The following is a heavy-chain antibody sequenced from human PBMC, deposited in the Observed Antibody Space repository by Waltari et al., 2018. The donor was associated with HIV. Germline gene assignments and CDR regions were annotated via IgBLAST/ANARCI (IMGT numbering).Heavy chain of an antibody. Sequence: EVQLVQSGPEVKKPGGSLRISCQTSTYTFRDHWLGWVRQLPGEGLEWMGIIYAGHSDTRYSPSFQGQVTISADKSISTAYLQWNRLKASDTAMYYCARLVGKGSTDACDVGGQGTMVTVSS. CDR1: TYTFRDHW. J-gene: IGHJ3*01. V-gene: IGHV5-51*01. CDR2: IYAGHSDT. D-gene: IGHD2-8*02. CDR3: ARLVGKGSTDACDV.